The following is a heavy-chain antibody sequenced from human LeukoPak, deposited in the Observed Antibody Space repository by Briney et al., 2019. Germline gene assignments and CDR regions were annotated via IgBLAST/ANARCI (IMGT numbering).Heavy chain of an antibody. CDR3: AIGNYGGQFDY. V-gene: IGHV1-2*04. CDR2: INPNSGGT. CDR1: GYTLTELS. D-gene: IGHD4-23*01. Sequence: GASVKVSCKVSGYTLTELSIHWVRQAPGQGLEWMGWINPNSGGTNYAQKFQGWVTLTWDTSIITAYMELSRLRSDDTAVYYCAIGNYGGQFDYWGQGTLVTVSS. J-gene: IGHJ4*02.